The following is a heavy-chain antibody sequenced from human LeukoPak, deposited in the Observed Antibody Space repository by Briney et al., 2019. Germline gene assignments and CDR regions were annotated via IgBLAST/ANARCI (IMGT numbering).Heavy chain of an antibody. Sequence: SETLSLTCAVYGGSFSGYYWSWIRQPPGKGLEWIGEINHSGSTNYNPSLKSRVTISVDTSKNQFSLKLSSVTAADTAVYFCSSGPYFDYWGQGTLVTVPS. CDR2: INHSGST. V-gene: IGHV4-34*01. J-gene: IGHJ4*02. D-gene: IGHD6-25*01. CDR1: GGSFSGYY. CDR3: SSGPYFDY.